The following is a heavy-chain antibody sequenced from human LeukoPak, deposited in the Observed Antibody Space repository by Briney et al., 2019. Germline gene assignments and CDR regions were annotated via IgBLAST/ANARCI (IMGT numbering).Heavy chain of an antibody. J-gene: IGHJ5*02. CDR1: GFTFSSYS. V-gene: IGHV3-21*01. D-gene: IGHD6-13*01. CDR3: ARPSEAAAGTSWFDP. CDR2: ISSSSSYI. Sequence: GGSLRLSCAASGFTFSSYSMNWVRQAPGKGLEWVSSISSSSSYIYYADSVKGRFTISRDNAKNSLYLQMNSLRAEDTAVYYCARPSEAAAGTSWFDPWGQGTLVTVSS.